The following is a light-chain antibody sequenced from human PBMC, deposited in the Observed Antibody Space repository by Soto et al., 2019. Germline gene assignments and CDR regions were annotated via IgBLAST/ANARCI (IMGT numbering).Light chain of an antibody. J-gene: IGKJ2*01. CDR3: QQSYSNPWT. V-gene: IGKV1-39*01. Sequence: DIQMTQSPSSLSASVGDRVTITCRASQSIGRSLNWYQQKPGKAPKLLIYKVSSLQGGVPSRFSGSESGTDYTLTISSVQPDDFATYYCQQSYSNPWTFGQGTKVEIK. CDR1: QSIGRS. CDR2: KVS.